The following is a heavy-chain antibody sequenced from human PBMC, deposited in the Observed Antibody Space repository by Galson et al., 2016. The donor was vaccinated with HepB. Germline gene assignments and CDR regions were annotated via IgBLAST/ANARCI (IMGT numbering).Heavy chain of an antibody. V-gene: IGHV2-70*20. Sequence: PALVKPTQTLTLTCTFSGFSLSTRGMCVTWVRQPPGKAMEWLALIDWDDDRYYSTSLKTSLTISKDTSKNQVVPTMTNMDPVDTATYYCARAKKIEYSSSRRAVWFDAWGQGTLVTVSS. CDR3: ARAKKIEYSSSRRAVWFDA. D-gene: IGHD6-6*01. J-gene: IGHJ5*02. CDR2: IDWDDDR. CDR1: GFSLSTRGMC.